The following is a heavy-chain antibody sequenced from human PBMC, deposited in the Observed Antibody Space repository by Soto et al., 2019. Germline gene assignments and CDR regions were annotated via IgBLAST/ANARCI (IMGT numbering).Heavy chain of an antibody. V-gene: IGHV4-59*01. J-gene: IGHJ4*02. Sequence: SETLSLTCTVSGGSISSYYWSWIRQPPGKGLEWIGYIYYSGSTNYNPSLKSRVTISVDTSKNQFSLKLSSVTAADTAVYYCARAPYYYDSSGYYPFDYWGQGTLVTVSS. CDR1: GGSISSYY. CDR2: IYYSGST. CDR3: ARAPYYYDSSGYYPFDY. D-gene: IGHD3-22*01.